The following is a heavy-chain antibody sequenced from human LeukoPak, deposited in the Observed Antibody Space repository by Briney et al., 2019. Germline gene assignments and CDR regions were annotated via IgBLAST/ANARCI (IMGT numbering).Heavy chain of an antibody. CDR1: GYSFTSYW. CDR3: ARAGYYGSGSYSGPYGMDV. V-gene: IGHV5-51*01. CDR2: IYPGDSGT. D-gene: IGHD3-10*01. J-gene: IGHJ6*02. Sequence: GESLKISCKGSGYSFTSYWIGWVRQMPGKGLEWMGIIYPGDSGTRYSPSFQGQVTISADKSISTAYLQWSSLKASDTAMYYCARAGYYGSGSYSGPYGMDVWGQGTTVTVSS.